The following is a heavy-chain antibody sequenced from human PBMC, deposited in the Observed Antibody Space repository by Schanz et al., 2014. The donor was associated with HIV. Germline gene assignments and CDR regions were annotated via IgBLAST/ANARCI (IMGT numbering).Heavy chain of an antibody. CDR2: ISANNGNT. CDR1: GYTFTSYD. Sequence: QVQLVQSGAEVKKPGASVKVSCKASGYTFTSYDINWVRQAPGQGLEWMAWISANNGNTYYAQKVQGRVSMATDTSTNTAYMELRSLRSDDTAVYYCARITGEHYYAMDVWGQGTTVTVTS. J-gene: IGHJ6*02. D-gene: IGHD3-16*01. CDR3: ARITGEHYYAMDV. V-gene: IGHV1-18*01.